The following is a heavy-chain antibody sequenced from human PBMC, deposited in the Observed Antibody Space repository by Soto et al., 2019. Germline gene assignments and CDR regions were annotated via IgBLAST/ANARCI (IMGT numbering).Heavy chain of an antibody. V-gene: IGHV1-69*13. CDR1: GGTFSSYA. J-gene: IGHJ6*02. CDR3: ARDRGQLLRRRDYYYGMDV. Sequence: ASVKVSCKASGGTFSSYAISWVRQAPGQGLEWMGGIIPIFGTANYAQKFQGRVTITADESTSTAYMELSILGSEDTAVYYCARDRGQLLRRRDYYYGMDVWGQGTTVTVSS. D-gene: IGHD2-2*01. CDR2: IIPIFGTA.